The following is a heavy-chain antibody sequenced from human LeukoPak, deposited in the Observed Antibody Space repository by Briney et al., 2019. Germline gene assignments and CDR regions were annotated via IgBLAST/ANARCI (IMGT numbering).Heavy chain of an antibody. CDR3: ARGGNKEFDY. Sequence: PGGSLRLSCAASGFTFSSYSVNWVRQAPGKGLEWVSVIYNGGRTNYADSVKGRFTISRDNSKNTLFLQMNSLRAEDTAVYYCARGGNKEFDYWGQGTLVTVSS. J-gene: IGHJ4*02. CDR1: GFTFSSYS. V-gene: IGHV3-53*01. D-gene: IGHD2/OR15-2a*01. CDR2: IYNGGRT.